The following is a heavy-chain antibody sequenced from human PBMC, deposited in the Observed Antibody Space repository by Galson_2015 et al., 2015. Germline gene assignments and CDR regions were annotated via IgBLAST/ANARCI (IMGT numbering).Heavy chain of an antibody. CDR1: GFTFSNYA. Sequence: SLRLSCAASGFTFSNYAMSWVRQAPGKGLEWVSAISGSGAGTYYADSVKGRFTISRDNSKDTLYLQTNSLRAEDTAVYYCAKGYDSSGQPWGQGTLVTVSS. V-gene: IGHV3-23*01. CDR2: ISGSGAGT. D-gene: IGHD3-22*01. CDR3: AKGYDSSGQP. J-gene: IGHJ1*01.